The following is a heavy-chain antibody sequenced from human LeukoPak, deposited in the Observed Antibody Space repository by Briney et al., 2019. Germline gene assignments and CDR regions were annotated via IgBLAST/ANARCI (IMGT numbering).Heavy chain of an antibody. D-gene: IGHD2-15*01. CDR3: ARGRLYCSGGSCYSYYYYGMDV. CDR2: IYYSGST. CDR1: GGSVSSGSYY. V-gene: IGHV4-61*01. J-gene: IGHJ6*04. Sequence: SETLSLTCTVSGGSVSSGSYYWSWIRQPPGKGLEWIGYIYYSGSTNYNPSLKSRVTISVDTSRNQFSLKLSSVTAADTAVYYCARGRLYCSGGSCYSYYYYGMDVWGKGTTVTVSS.